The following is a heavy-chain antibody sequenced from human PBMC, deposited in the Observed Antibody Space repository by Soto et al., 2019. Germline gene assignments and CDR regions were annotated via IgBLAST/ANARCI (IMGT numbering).Heavy chain of an antibody. J-gene: IGHJ5*02. CDR2: IKQDGSEK. Sequence: PGGSLRLSCAASGFTFSSHWMSWVRQAPGKGLEWVANIKQDGSEKYYVDSVKGRFTISRDNAKNSLYLQMNSLRAEDTAVYSCARTRGLSGRYDWFDPWGQGTMVTVSS. CDR3: ARTRGLSGRYDWFDP. CDR1: GFTFSSHW. D-gene: IGHD1-26*01. V-gene: IGHV3-7*03.